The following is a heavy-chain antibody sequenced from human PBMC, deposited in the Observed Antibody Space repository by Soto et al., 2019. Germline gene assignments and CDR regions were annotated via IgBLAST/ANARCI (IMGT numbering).Heavy chain of an antibody. CDR2: ISSSSSSI. J-gene: IGHJ4*02. Sequence: EVQLVESGGGLVKPGGSLRLSCAASGFTFSSYSMNWVRQAPGKGLEWVSSISSSSSSIYYADSVKGRFTISRDYDKNSLYLQMNSMRGEDTAVYYCESGLGLGYCSGGSGSRGYWGQGTLVTVSS. CDR1: GFTFSSYS. V-gene: IGHV3-21*01. CDR3: ESGLGLGYCSGGSGSRGY. D-gene: IGHD2-15*01.